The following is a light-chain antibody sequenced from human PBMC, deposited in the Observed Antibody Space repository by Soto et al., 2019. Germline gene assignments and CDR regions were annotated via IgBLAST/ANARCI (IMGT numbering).Light chain of an antibody. J-gene: IGLJ1*01. CDR3: CSFADFTYV. CDR2: EVT. CDR1: SSDIGSYDL. Sequence: QSVLTQPASVSGSPGQSITISCTGTSSDIGSYDLVSWYQQHPGTAPKRIIYEVTKRPSGVSTRFSGSKSGNTASLTISGLQAVDEADYYCCSFADFTYVFGTGTKVTVL. V-gene: IGLV2-23*02.